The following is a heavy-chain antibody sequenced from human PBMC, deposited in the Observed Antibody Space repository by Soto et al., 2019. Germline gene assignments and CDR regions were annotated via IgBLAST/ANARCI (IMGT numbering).Heavy chain of an antibody. CDR2: ISAYNGNT. D-gene: IGHD3-10*01. CDR1: GGTFSSYD. J-gene: IGHJ6*02. V-gene: IGHV1-18*01. CDR3: ARDQRSSAHPYYSYGLDV. Sequence: APMKVSCKASGGTFSSYDCSWVRQAHGQGLEWMGWISAYNGNTNYAQKLQGRVTMATDTSTSTAYLELRSLRSDDRAVYYCARDQRSSAHPYYSYGLDVWGQGTTVTGSS.